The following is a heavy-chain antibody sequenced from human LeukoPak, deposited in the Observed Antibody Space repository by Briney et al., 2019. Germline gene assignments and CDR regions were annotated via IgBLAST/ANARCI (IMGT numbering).Heavy chain of an antibody. Sequence: ASVKVSCKVSGYTLTELFMHWVRQAPGKGLEWMGGFDPEDGETIYAQKFQGRVTMTEDTSTDTAYMELSSLRSEDTAVYYCATKGLVPAPRYNWFDPWGQGTLVTVSS. D-gene: IGHD2-2*01. CDR3: ATKGLVPAPRYNWFDP. CDR2: FDPEDGET. CDR1: GYTLTELF. J-gene: IGHJ5*02. V-gene: IGHV1-24*01.